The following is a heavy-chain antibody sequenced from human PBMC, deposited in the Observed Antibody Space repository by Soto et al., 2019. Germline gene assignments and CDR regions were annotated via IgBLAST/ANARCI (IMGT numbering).Heavy chain of an antibody. V-gene: IGHV4-59*01. CDR1: GGSISSYY. CDR3: ARGRDYYYYYMDV. Sequence: PSETLSLTCTVSGGSISSYYWSWIRQPPGKGLEWIGYIYYSGSTNYNPSLKSRVTISVDTSKNQFSLKLSSVTAADTAVYYCARGRDYYYYYMDVWGKGTTVTVSS. J-gene: IGHJ6*03. CDR2: IYYSGST.